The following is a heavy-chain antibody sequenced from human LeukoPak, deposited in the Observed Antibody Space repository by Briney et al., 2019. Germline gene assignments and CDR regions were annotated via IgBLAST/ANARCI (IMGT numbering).Heavy chain of an antibody. CDR3: ASVTTCIRVEADFWSGYYTDY. D-gene: IGHD3-3*01. CDR2: IIPILGIA. V-gene: IGHV1-69*04. CDR1: VGTFSSYA. J-gene: IGHJ4*02. Sequence: SVKDSCMDSVGTFSSYAISWVRQAPGRGVEWMGRIIPILGIANYAQKLQGRVTITADKSTSTAYMELSSLRSEDTAVYYGASVTTCIRVEADFWSGYYTDYWGQGNLVTASS.